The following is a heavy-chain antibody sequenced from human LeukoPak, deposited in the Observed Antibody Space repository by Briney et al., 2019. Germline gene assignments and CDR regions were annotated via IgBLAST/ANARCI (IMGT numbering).Heavy chain of an antibody. CDR3: ARRSGYDRYYFDY. V-gene: IGHV1-2*02. CDR2: INPNSGGT. D-gene: IGHD5-12*01. J-gene: IGHJ4*02. CDR1: GYTFTGYY. Sequence: ASVKVSCKASGYTFTGYYMHWVRQAPGQGLEWMGWINPNSGGTNYAQKFQGRVTMTRDTSISTAYMELSRLRSDDTAVYYCARRSGYDRYYFDYWGQGTLVTVSS.